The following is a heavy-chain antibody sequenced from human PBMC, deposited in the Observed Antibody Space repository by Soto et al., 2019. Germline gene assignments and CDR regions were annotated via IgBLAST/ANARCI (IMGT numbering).Heavy chain of an antibody. CDR1: GGSISSTNYY. J-gene: IGHJ4*02. V-gene: IGHV4-39*01. D-gene: IGHD6-13*01. CDR3: ARRGAQAGKTIFDS. CDR2: IFYSGDT. Sequence: SETLSLTCTVSGGSISSTNYYWAWIRQPPGKGLEWIGTIFYSGDTFYSPSLKSRVTMSIDTSKIQFSLKLSSVTAADTAVYYCARRGAQAGKTIFDSWGQGTLVTVS.